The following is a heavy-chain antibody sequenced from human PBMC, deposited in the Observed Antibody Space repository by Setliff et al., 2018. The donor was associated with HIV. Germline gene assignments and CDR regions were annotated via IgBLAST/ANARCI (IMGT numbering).Heavy chain of an antibody. CDR3: ARSMRYFYDTSGFSWFDP. CDR2: IHHTGGT. D-gene: IGHD3-22*01. J-gene: IGHJ5*02. CDR1: GGSIRSDNYY. Sequence: PSETLSLTCRVSGGSIRSDNYYWAWIRQPPGKRLEWIASIHHTGGTYYNPSLKSQVTISVDTSKDQFSLKLRSLTATDTAIYHCARSMRYFYDTSGFSWFDPWGQGTQVTVSS. V-gene: IGHV4-39*01.